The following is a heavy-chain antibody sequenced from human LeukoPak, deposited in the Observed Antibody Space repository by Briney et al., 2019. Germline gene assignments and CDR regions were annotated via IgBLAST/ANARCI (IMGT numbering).Heavy chain of an antibody. J-gene: IGHJ4*02. D-gene: IGHD4-17*01. CDR2: ISAYNGNT. V-gene: IGHV1-18*01. CDR3: ARDLTYLDYGDYGGCGY. CDR1: GYTFTNYG. Sequence: PGASVKVSCKASGYTFTNYGISWVRQAPGQGLEWMGWISAYNGNTNYAQKLQGRVTMTTDTSTSTVYMELRSLSSDDTAVYYCARDLTYLDYGDYGGCGYWGQGTLVTVSS.